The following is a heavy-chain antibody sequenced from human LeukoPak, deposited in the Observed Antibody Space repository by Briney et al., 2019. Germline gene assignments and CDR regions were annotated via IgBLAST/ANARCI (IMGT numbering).Heavy chain of an antibody. V-gene: IGHV1-46*01. J-gene: IGHJ4*02. Sequence: ASVKVSCKASGYTFTSYYIHWVRQAPGQGLEWMGIINPIGGTTDFAQKFQGRVTMTRDTSTSTVYMELSSLRSEDTAVYYCARQQGLQNLNFDYWGQGTLVTVSS. CDR1: GYTFTSYY. D-gene: IGHD4-11*01. CDR3: ARQQGLQNLNFDY. CDR2: INPIGGTT.